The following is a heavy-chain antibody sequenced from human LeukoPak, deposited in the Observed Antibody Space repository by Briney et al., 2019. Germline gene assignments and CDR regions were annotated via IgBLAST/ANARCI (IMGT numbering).Heavy chain of an antibody. J-gene: IGHJ4*02. Sequence: PGGSLRLSCAASGFTFSSYPMNWVRQAPGKGLEWVSAISASASTYYADSVKGRFTISRDNSKNTLYLQMNSLRAEDTAVYYCARRRGDSSSWSYFDYWGQGTLVTVSS. CDR3: ARRRGDSSSWSYFDY. CDR1: GFTFSSYP. D-gene: IGHD6-13*01. CDR2: ISASAST. V-gene: IGHV3-23*01.